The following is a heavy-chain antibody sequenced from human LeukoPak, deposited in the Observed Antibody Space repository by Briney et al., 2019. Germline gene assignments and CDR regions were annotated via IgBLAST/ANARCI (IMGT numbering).Heavy chain of an antibody. V-gene: IGHV4-39*01. Sequence: SETLSLTCTVSGGSISTSSYYWGWIRQPPGKGLEWIGNIYYSGSTYYNPSLKSRVTISVDTSKNQFSLKLRSVTAADTAVYYCASISSYSNQLDYWGQGTLVTVSS. CDR1: GGSISTSSYY. J-gene: IGHJ4*02. D-gene: IGHD2-2*01. CDR3: ASISSYSNQLDY. CDR2: IYYSGST.